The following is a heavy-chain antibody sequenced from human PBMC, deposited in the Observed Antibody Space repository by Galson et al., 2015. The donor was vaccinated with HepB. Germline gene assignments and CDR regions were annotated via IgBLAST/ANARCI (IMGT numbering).Heavy chain of an antibody. CDR3: ARATLGWFDP. CDR1: GFTFSDYY. D-gene: IGHD2/OR15-2a*01. CDR2: ISSSESTPI. V-gene: IGHV3-11*01. J-gene: IGHJ5*02. Sequence: SLRLSCAASGFTFSDYYMSWIRQAPGKGLEWVSYISSSESTPISYADSVKGRFTISRDNAKNSLYLQMNSLRAEDTAVYFCARATLGWFDPWGQGTLVTVSS.